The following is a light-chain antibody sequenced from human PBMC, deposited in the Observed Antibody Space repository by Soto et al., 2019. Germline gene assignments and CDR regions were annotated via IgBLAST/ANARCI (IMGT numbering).Light chain of an antibody. Sequence: EIVLTQYPGTLSSSPGERATLSCRASQSVSSNYLAWYQRTPGQAPRLLIYGASNRATDIPYRFIGSGSGTDFTLTITRLEPDDFAMYYCQQYGGSPPTFGQGTKVEIK. CDR2: GAS. J-gene: IGKJ1*01. CDR3: QQYGGSPPT. CDR1: QSVSSNY. V-gene: IGKV3-20*01.